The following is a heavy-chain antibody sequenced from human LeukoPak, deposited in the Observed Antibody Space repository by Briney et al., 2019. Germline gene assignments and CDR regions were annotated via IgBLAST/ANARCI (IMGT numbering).Heavy chain of an antibody. V-gene: IGHV3-74*01. Sequence: GGSLRLSCVASGFTFSGYWMHWVRQAPEKGLVWVSRIKSDGSSTSYADSVKGRFTISRDNVKNTLYLQMNSLRGEDTAVYYCALGIAVADFDYWGQGTLVTVSS. D-gene: IGHD6-19*01. CDR1: GFTFSGYW. CDR3: ALGIAVADFDY. CDR2: IKSDGSST. J-gene: IGHJ4*02.